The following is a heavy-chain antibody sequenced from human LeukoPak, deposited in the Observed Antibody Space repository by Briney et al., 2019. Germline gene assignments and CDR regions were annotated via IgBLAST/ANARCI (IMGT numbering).Heavy chain of an antibody. D-gene: IGHD7-27*01. CDR3: ARRGWGNNWFDP. Sequence: PSETLSLTCAVSGGSINSDDWSWIRRPPGKGLEWIGHIHHSGRSNYNPSLVSRVTLSVDMSRNQFSLRLSSVTAADTAVYYCARRGWGNNWFDPWGQGTLVTVSS. CDR1: GGSINSDD. V-gene: IGHV4-59*08. CDR2: IHHSGRS. J-gene: IGHJ5*02.